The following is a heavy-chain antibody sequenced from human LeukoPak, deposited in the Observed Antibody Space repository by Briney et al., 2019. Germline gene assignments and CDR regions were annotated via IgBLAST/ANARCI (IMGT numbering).Heavy chain of an antibody. CDR2: IWSDGTEK. J-gene: IGHJ4*02. Sequence: GGSLRLSCAASGFTYSHYGMHWVHQAPGKGLEWVAVIWSDGTEKYYADPVKGRFTISRDNSKNMLYLQMNSLRGEDTGVYYCAKDAQRGFDYSNSLEYWGLGALVTVSS. CDR3: AKDAQRGFDYSNSLEY. CDR1: GFTYSHYG. V-gene: IGHV3-33*06. D-gene: IGHD4-11*01.